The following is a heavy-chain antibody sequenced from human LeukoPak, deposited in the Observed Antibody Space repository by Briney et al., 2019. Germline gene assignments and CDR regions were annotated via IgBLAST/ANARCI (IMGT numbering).Heavy chain of an antibody. CDR2: FDPEDGET. CDR3: ATDLCSSTSCYGGWFDP. CDR1: GYTLTELS. Sequence: ASVKVSCMVSGYTLTELSMHWVRQAPGKGLEWMGGFDPEDGETIYAQKFQGRVTMTEDTSTDTAYMGLSSLRSEDTAVYYCATDLCSSTSCYGGWFDPWGQGTLVTVSS. V-gene: IGHV1-24*01. J-gene: IGHJ5*02. D-gene: IGHD2-2*01.